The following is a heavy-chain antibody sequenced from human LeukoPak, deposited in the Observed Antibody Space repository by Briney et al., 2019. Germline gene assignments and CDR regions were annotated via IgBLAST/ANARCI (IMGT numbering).Heavy chain of an antibody. V-gene: IGHV3-21*01. J-gene: IGHJ6*04. CDR2: TSSSSSYI. D-gene: IGHD2-2*01. CDR3: ARGEDIVVVPAAYYYGMDV. CDR1: GFTFSSYS. Sequence: GGSLRLSCAASGFTFSSYSMNWVRQAPGKGLEWVSSTSSSSSYIYYADSVKGRFTISRDNAKNSLYLQMNSLRAEDTAVYYCARGEDIVVVPAAYYYGMDVWGKGTTVTVSS.